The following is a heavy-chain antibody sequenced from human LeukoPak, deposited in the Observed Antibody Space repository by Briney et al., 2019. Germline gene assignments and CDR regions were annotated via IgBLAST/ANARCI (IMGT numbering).Heavy chain of an antibody. V-gene: IGHV3-48*03. CDR2: ITGSSSAT. CDR3: ANLHGGLLSFDG. Sequence: ITGSSSATYYAESVKGRFTISRDNAKNSLYLQMNSLRAEDTAVYYCANLHGGLLSFDGWDQGTLVTVSS. D-gene: IGHD2-15*01. J-gene: IGHJ4*02.